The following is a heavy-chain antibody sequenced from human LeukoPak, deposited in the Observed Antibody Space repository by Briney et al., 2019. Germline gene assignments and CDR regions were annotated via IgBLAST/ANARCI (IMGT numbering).Heavy chain of an antibody. CDR1: GFTFTSSA. V-gene: IGHV1-58*02. CDR3: AAVRADYYDSSGYYYNY. J-gene: IGHJ4*02. Sequence: SVKVSCKASGFTFTSSAMQWVRQARGQRLEGVGWIVVGSGNTNYAQKFQERVTITRDMSTSTAYMELSSLRSEDTAVYYCAAVRADYYDSSGYYYNYWGQGTLVTVSS. D-gene: IGHD3-22*01. CDR2: IVVGSGNT.